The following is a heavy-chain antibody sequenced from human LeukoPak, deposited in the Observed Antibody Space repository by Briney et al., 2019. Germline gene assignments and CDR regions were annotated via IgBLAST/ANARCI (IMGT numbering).Heavy chain of an antibody. D-gene: IGHD2-8*01. CDR2: INLNGGGT. J-gene: IGHJ6*03. CDR3: ATRCTNGVCYKAYYMDV. CDR1: GYTLTSYY. Sequence: ASVKVSCKASGYTLTSYYLHWVRQAPGQGLEWLGWINLNGGGTLSAQKFQGRVTMTGDASISTAYMELSGLRSDDTAVYYCATRCTNGVCYKAYYMDVWGKGTTVTVSS. V-gene: IGHV1-2*02.